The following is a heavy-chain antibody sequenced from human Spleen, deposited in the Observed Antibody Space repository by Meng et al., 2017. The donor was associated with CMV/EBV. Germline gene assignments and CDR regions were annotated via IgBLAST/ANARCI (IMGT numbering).Heavy chain of an antibody. CDR1: GYTFTTSA. V-gene: IGHV1-18*01. J-gene: IGHJ4*02. D-gene: IGHD4-23*01. CDR3: ARHSQPGGGYFDY. Sequence: ASVKVSCKASGYTFTTSAMSWVRQAPGQGLEWMGWINTFNSNTNYAQNLQGRVTMTTDTSTSTAYMELRSLRSDDTAVYYCARHSQPGGGYFDYWGQGTLVTVSS. CDR2: INTFNSNT.